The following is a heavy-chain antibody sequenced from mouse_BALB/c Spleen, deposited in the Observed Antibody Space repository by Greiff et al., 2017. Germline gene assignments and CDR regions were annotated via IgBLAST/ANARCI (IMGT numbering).Heavy chain of an antibody. J-gene: IGHJ4*01. Sequence: EVQLQQPGSELVRPGASVKMSCKASGYTFTSYVMHWVKQKPGQGLEWIGYINPYNDGTKYNEKFKGKATLTSDKSSSTAYMELSSLTSEDSAVYYCARSYGGGYYAMDYWGQGTSVTVSS. CDR1: GYTFTSYV. D-gene: IGHD1-1*02. V-gene: IGHV1-14*01. CDR3: ARSYGGGYYAMDY. CDR2: INPYNDGT.